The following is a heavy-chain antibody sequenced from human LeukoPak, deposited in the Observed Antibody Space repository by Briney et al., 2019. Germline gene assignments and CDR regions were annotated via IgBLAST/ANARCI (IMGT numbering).Heavy chain of an antibody. CDR2: IQQDGSNK. J-gene: IGHJ4*02. D-gene: IGHD4-17*01. V-gene: IGHV3-7*01. CDR1: EFSFKNYW. Sequence: RSGGSLRLSCAASEFSFKNYWMSWVRQAPGKGLEWVANIQQDGSNKFYADSVKGRFTISRDNARNSLYLQMNSLRPDDTAVYYCATQSYGLFAYWGQGTLVTVSS. CDR3: ATQSYGLFAY.